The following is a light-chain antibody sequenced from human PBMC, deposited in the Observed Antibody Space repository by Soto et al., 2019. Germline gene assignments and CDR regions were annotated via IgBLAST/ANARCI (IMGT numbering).Light chain of an antibody. CDR2: EVS. Sequence: QSVLTQPASVFGSPGQSITFSCTGTSSDVGGYNFVSWYQQHPDKAPKLMIYEVSSRPSGVSNRFSGSKSGNTASLTISGLQPDDEADYYCSSYTTSTTVVFGTGTKVTVL. CDR1: SSDVGGYNF. J-gene: IGLJ1*01. V-gene: IGLV2-14*03. CDR3: SSYTTSTTVV.